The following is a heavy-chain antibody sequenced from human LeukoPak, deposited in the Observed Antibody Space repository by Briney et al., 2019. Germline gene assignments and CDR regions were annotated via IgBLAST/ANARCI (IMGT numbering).Heavy chain of an antibody. CDR2: IKPDGSEK. D-gene: IGHD6-13*01. V-gene: IGHV3-7*01. CDR1: GFTFSIFL. Sequence: PGESLRLSCAASGFTFSIFLMTWVRQAPGKGREWVSNIKPDGSEKSYVDSVKGRFTVSRDKAKNSLYLHMNNLIAEGNALYYGSRNTVAAAGDDWGQGTLVTVSS. J-gene: IGHJ4*02. CDR3: SRNTVAAAGDD.